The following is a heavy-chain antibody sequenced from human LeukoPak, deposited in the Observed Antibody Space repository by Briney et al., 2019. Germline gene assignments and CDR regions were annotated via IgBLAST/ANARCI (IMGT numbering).Heavy chain of an antibody. CDR2: IYHSGST. D-gene: IGHD2-21*02. V-gene: IGHV4-38-2*01. J-gene: IGHJ4*02. Sequence: SETLSLTCAVSGYSISSGYYRGWIRQPPGKGLEWIGSIYHSGSTYYNPSLKSRVTISVDTSKNQFSLKLSSVTAADTAVYYCARAGVVVTAIPQYWGQGTLVTVSS. CDR1: GYSISSGYY. CDR3: ARAGVVVTAIPQY.